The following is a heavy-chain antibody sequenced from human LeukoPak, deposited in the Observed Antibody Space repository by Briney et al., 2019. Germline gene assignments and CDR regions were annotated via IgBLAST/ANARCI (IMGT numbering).Heavy chain of an antibody. D-gene: IGHD4-17*01. Sequence: PGGSLRLSCAASGFTFSSYGMHWVRQAPGKGLEWVAVISYDGSNKYYADSVKGRFTISRDNSKNTLYLQMDSLRAEDTAVYYCATPYGDYVGAWMYYFDYWGQGTLVTVSS. J-gene: IGHJ4*02. CDR3: ATPYGDYVGAWMYYFDY. V-gene: IGHV3-30*03. CDR1: GFTFSSYG. CDR2: ISYDGSNK.